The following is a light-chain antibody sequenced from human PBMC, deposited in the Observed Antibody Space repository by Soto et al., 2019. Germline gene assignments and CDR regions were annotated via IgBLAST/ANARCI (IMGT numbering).Light chain of an antibody. CDR3: QQYGSSPRT. CDR2: GAS. J-gene: IGKJ1*01. V-gene: IGKV3-20*01. Sequence: EIVLTQSPGTLSLSLGERATISCRASQSVDSYLAWYQLKPGQAPRLLIYGASTRATGIPDRFSGSESKTDFTLTISRLEPEDFAVYFCQQYGSSPRTFGQGTKVEIK. CDR1: QSVDSY.